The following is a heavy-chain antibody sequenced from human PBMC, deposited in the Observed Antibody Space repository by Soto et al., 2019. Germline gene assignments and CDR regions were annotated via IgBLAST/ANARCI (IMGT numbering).Heavy chain of an antibody. V-gene: IGHV3-23*01. CDR1: GFTFNNYA. J-gene: IGHJ4*02. Sequence: PGGSLRLSCAASGFTFNNYAMNWVRQAPGKGLEWVSAISGSGGGTYFADSVKGRFTISKDSSKNTLDLHMNSLRAEDTAVYYCAKAGNGYSFDYWGQGSLVIVAS. CDR2: ISGSGGGT. CDR3: AKAGNGYSFDY. D-gene: IGHD2-2*03.